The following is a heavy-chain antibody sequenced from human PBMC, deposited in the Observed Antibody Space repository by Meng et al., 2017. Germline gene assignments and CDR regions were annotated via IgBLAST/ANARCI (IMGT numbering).Heavy chain of an antibody. D-gene: IGHD2-15*01. Sequence: GESLKISCAASGFTFSSYEMNWVGQPQGKGLEWVSYITTSGSTIYYADSVKGRVTISRDNTKNSLYLQRNSLRAEETAVNYCSRGGGVAAFDYWGQGTLVTVSS. J-gene: IGHJ4*02. CDR2: ITTSGSTI. CDR1: GFTFSSYE. V-gene: IGHV3-48*03. CDR3: SRGGGVAAFDY.